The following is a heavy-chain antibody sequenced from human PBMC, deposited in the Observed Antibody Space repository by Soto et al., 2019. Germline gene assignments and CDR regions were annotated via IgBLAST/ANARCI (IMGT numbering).Heavy chain of an antibody. D-gene: IGHD1-26*01. CDR3: AKDMKSGRYYYYYGMDV. CDR1: GFTFDDYA. J-gene: IGHJ6*02. CDR2: ISWNSGSI. Sequence: SLKISCAASGFTFDDYAMHWVRQAPGKGLEWVSGISWNSGSIGYADSVKGRFTISRDNAKNSLYLQMNSLRAEDTALYYCAKDMKSGRYYYYYGMDVWGQGTTVTVSS. V-gene: IGHV3-9*01.